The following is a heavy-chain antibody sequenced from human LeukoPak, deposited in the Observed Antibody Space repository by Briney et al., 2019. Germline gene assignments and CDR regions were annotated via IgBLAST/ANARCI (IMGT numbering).Heavy chain of an antibody. Sequence: GGSLRLPCAASGFTFSSYSMNWVRQAPGKGLEWVSYMSSSSSTIYYADSVKGRFTISRDNAKNSLYLQMNSLRAEDTAVYYCARGGGSYYYGMDVWGQGTLVTVSS. CDR1: GFTFSSYS. J-gene: IGHJ6*02. CDR2: MSSSSSTI. CDR3: ARGGGSYYYGMDV. V-gene: IGHV3-48*01. D-gene: IGHD1-26*01.